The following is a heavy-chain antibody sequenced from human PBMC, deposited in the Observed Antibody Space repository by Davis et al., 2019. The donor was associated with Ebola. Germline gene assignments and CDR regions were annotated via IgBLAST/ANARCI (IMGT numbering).Heavy chain of an antibody. V-gene: IGHV3-23*01. J-gene: IGHJ3*02. D-gene: IGHD5-18*01. Sequence: GESLKISCAASGFTFSTYAMSWVRQAPGKGLEWVSGISASGGSTYYADSVKGRFTISRDNSKNTLYLQMNSLTAEDTAVYYCAKDRGYTYGQGAFDMWGQGTMVTVSS. CDR2: ISASGGST. CDR1: GFTFSTYA. CDR3: AKDRGYTYGQGAFDM.